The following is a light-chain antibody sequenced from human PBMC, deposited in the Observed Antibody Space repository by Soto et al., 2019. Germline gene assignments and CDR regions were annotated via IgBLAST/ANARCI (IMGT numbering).Light chain of an antibody. V-gene: IGLV1-47*02. CDR3: AAWDDSLSNVI. CDR1: SSNIGNNY. Sequence: SVLTQSPSVSAAPGQKVTISCSGSSSNIGNNYVSWYQQVAGTAPKLLIYSNNQRPSGVPDRFSGSKSGTSASLAISGLRSEDEADYYCAAWDDSLSNVIFGGGTKVTVL. J-gene: IGLJ2*01. CDR2: SNN.